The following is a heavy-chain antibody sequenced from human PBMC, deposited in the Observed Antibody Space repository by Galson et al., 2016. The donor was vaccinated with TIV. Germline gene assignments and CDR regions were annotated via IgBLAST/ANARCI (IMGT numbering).Heavy chain of an antibody. CDR2: IYYSGST. CDR3: ATGGQGFGTFDY. Sequence: TLSLTCTVSGGSISSSTNYWGWIRQPPGKGLEWIGSIYYSGSTSYNPSLKSRVTISVDTSKNQFSLKLSSVTAADTAVYYCATGGQGFGTFDYWGQGTLITVSS. CDR1: GGSISSSTNY. V-gene: IGHV4-39*01. J-gene: IGHJ4*02. D-gene: IGHD3-16*01.